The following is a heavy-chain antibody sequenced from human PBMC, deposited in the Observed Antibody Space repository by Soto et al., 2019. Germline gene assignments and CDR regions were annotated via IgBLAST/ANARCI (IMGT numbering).Heavy chain of an antibody. J-gene: IGHJ6*02. CDR2: INAGNGNT. V-gene: IGHV1-3*01. Sequence: ASVKVSCKASGYTFTSYAMHWVRQAPGQRLEWMGWINAGNGNTKYSQKFQGRVTITRDTSASTAYMELSSLRSEDTAVYYCARSGDYEDYYYGMDVWGQGTKVTVSS. D-gene: IGHD4-17*01. CDR1: GYTFTSYA. CDR3: ARSGDYEDYYYGMDV.